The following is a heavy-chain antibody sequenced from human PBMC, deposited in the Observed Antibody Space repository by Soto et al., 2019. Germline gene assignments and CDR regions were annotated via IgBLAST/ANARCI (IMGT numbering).Heavy chain of an antibody. V-gene: IGHV4-61*01. J-gene: IGHJ4*02. Sequence: SETLSLTCTVSGGFVSSGSYYWSWIRQPPGKGLEWIGYIYNTGSTNYNPSLKSRVTMSVDTSKNQFSLKLTSVTAADTAVYYCASRGLPRTEDYWGQGTLVTVSS. CDR1: GGFVSSGSYY. D-gene: IGHD5-12*01. CDR2: IYNTGST. CDR3: ASRGLPRTEDY.